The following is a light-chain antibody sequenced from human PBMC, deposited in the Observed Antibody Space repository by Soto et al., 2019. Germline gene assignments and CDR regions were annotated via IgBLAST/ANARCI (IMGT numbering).Light chain of an antibody. CDR2: LTSDGSH. CDR3: QTWATGIRV. J-gene: IGLJ3*02. Sequence: QLVLTQSPSASASLGASVKLTCTLSSGHSSYAIAWHQQQPGKGPRFLMRLTSDGSHTKGDGIPDRFSGSSSGAERYLTISSLQSEDEADYYCQTWATGIRVFGGGTKLTVL. CDR1: SGHSSYA. V-gene: IGLV4-69*01.